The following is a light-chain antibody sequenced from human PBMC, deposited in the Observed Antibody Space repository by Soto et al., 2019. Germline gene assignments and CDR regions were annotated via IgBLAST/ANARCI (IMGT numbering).Light chain of an antibody. V-gene: IGKV1-5*01. CDR3: QKSYSTPPT. CDR2: DAS. Sequence: DIQMTQSPSTLSASVGDGVTITCRASQSISSWLAWYQQKPGKAPKLLIYDASSLESGVPSRFSGSGSGTDFTLTISSLQPEDVATYYCQKSYSTPPTFGQGTKVDIK. CDR1: QSISSW. J-gene: IGKJ1*01.